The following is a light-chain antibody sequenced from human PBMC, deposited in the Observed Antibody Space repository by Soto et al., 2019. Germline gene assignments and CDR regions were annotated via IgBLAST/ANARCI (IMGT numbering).Light chain of an antibody. J-gene: IGKJ1*01. CDR1: QSLLHSNGYYY. CDR2: LGS. CDR3: MQALQTRT. V-gene: IGKV2-28*01. Sequence: DILMTQSPLSLPVTAGEPASISCRSSQSLLHSNGYYYLDWYLQKPGQSPQLLIYLGSNRASGVPERFTGSGSGTDFTLKISRVEAEDVGVYYCMQALQTRTFGQGTKV.